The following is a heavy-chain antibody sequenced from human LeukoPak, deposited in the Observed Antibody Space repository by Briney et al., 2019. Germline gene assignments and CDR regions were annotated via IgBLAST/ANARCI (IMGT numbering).Heavy chain of an antibody. CDR2: IYYSGST. D-gene: IGHD3-10*01. V-gene: IGHV4-59*01. CDR3: ARGARGSGSYYGY. J-gene: IGHJ4*02. CDR1: GGSISSYY. Sequence: MPSETLSLTCTVSGGSISSYYWSWIRQPPGKGLEWIGYIYYSGSTNYNPSLKSRVTISVDTSKNQFSLKLSSVTAADTAVYYCARGARGSGSYYGYWGQGTLVTVSS.